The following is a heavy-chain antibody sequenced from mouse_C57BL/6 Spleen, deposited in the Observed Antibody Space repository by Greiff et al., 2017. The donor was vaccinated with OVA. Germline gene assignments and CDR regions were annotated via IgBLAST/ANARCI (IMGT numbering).Heavy chain of an antibody. CDR1: GYTFTSYW. CDR3: AREGTTVCIDY. V-gene: IGHV1-64*01. D-gene: IGHD1-1*01. J-gene: IGHJ2*01. CDR2: IHPNSGST. Sequence: QVQLQQPGAELVKPGASVKLSCKASGYTFTSYWMHWVKQRPGQGLEWIGMIHPNSGSTNYHEKFKSKATLTVDKSSSTAYMQLSSLTSEDSAVYYCAREGTTVCIDYWGQGTTLTVSS.